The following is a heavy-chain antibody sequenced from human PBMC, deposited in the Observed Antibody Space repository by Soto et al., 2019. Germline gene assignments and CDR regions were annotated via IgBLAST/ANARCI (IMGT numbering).Heavy chain of an antibody. J-gene: IGHJ6*02. CDR2: IIPIFGTA. CDR1: GGTFSSYA. D-gene: IGHD3-22*01. V-gene: IGHV1-69*12. Sequence: QVQLVQSGAEVKKPGSSVKVSCKASGGTFSSYAISWVRQAPGQGLEWMGGIIPIFGTANYAQKFQGRVTLTAAESTSTAYMELSSLRSEDTAVYYCAAKYYYDSSGRGGYYYYGMDVWGQGTTVTVSS. CDR3: AAKYYYDSSGRGGYYYYGMDV.